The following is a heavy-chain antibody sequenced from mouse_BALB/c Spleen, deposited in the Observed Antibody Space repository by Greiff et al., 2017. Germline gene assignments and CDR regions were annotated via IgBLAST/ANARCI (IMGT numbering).Heavy chain of an antibody. J-gene: IGHJ2*01. D-gene: IGHD2-4*01. CDR2: ILPGSGST. CDR1: GYTFSSYW. Sequence: QVQLQQSGAELMKPGASVKISCKATGYTFSSYWIEWVKQRPGHGLEWIGEILPGSGSTNYNEKFKGKATFTADTSSNTAYMQLSSLTSEDSAVYYCARGGLPPYFDYWGQGTTLTVSS. V-gene: IGHV1-9*01. CDR3: ARGGLPPYFDY.